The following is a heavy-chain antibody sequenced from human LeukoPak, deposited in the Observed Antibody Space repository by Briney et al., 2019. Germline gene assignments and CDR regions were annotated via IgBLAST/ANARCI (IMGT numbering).Heavy chain of an antibody. J-gene: IGHJ4*02. CDR3: AKAFHGNDFWSGYPSPFDY. Sequence: GGSLRLSCAVSGFSFSSYAMSWVRQAPGKGLEWVSAISGSGGSTYYADSVKGRFTISRDNSKNTLYLQMNSLRAEDTAVYYCAKAFHGNDFWSGYPSPFDYWGQGTLVTVSS. CDR2: ISGSGGST. CDR1: GFSFSSYA. D-gene: IGHD3-3*01. V-gene: IGHV3-23*01.